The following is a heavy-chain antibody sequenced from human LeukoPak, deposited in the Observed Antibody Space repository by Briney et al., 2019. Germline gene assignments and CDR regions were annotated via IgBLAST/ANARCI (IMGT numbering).Heavy chain of an antibody. CDR1: GFTFSNYY. V-gene: IGHV3-7*01. Sequence: PGGSLRLSCAASGFTFSNYYMSWIRQAPGKGLEWVANIKQDGSEKYYVDSVKGRFTISRDNAKNSLYLQMNSLRAEDTAVYYCARVRLGEFDYWGQGTLVTVSS. CDR2: IKQDGSEK. J-gene: IGHJ4*02. CDR3: ARVRLGEFDY. D-gene: IGHD3-16*01.